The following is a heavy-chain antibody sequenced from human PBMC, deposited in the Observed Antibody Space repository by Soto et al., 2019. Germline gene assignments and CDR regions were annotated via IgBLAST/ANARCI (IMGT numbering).Heavy chain of an antibody. J-gene: IGHJ4*02. D-gene: IGHD3-16*02. CDR3: ARGYRGEYDYIWGSYRYGFDY. CDR2: INHSGST. V-gene: IGHV4-34*01. Sequence: QVQLQQRGAGLLKPSETLSLTCAVYGGSFSGYYWSWIRQPPGKGLEWIGEINHSGSTNYNPSLKIRVTISVDTSKNQFSLKLSSVTAADTAVYYCARGYRGEYDYIWGSYRYGFDYWGQGTLVTVSS. CDR1: GGSFSGYY.